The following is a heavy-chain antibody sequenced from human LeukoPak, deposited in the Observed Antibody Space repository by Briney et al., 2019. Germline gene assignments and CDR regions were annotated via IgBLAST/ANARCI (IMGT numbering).Heavy chain of an antibody. J-gene: IGHJ4*02. V-gene: IGHV3-33*01. CDR1: GFSFSYYG. D-gene: IGHD2-21*02. CDR2: LWYDGSNK. CDR3: VREDTPATANY. Sequence: GGSLRLSCAASGFSFSYYGMHWVRQAPGKGLEWVSILWYDGSNKFYADSVKGRFTISRDNSKNTLWLQMHSLRPGDTAVYYCVREDTPATANYWGQGTLVTISS.